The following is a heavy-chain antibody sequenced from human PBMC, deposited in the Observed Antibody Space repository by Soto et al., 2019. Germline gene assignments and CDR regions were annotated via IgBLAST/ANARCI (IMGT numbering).Heavy chain of an antibody. CDR2: IYSGGST. J-gene: IGHJ6*04. CDR3: XXVTXXPVYYXXXXMDV. Sequence: PGGSLRLSCAASGFTVSSNYMSWVRQAPGKGLEWVSVIYSGGSTYYADSVKGRFTISRHNSKNTLYLQMNSLRAEDTAVYYCXXVTXXPVYYXXXXMDVWGKGTTVTVSS. CDR1: GFTVSSNY. V-gene: IGHV3-53*04.